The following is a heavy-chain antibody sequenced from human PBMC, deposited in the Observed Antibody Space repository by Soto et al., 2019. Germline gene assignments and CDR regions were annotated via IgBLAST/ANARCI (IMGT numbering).Heavy chain of an antibody. CDR3: ARDLKGWDSSSSVY. CDR1: GFTVSSNY. V-gene: IGHV3-66*01. CDR2: IYSGGST. J-gene: IGHJ4*02. D-gene: IGHD6-6*01. Sequence: EVQLVESGGGLVQPGGSLRLSCAASGFTVSSNYMRWVRQAPGKGLEWVSVIYSGGSTYYADSVKGRFTISRDNSKNTLYLQMNSLRAEDTAVYYCARDLKGWDSSSSVYWGQGTLVTVSS.